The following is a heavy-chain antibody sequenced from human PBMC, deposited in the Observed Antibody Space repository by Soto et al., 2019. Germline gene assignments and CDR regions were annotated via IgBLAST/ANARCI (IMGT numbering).Heavy chain of an antibody. D-gene: IGHD3-9*01. CDR3: VRDYLLTGFDP. J-gene: IGHJ5*02. Sequence: KTSETLSLTCPVSGCSISNYYWTWVRQPPGKGLEWIGYVYYSGSTNYNPSLESRVTISIDASKNQFSLKMKSVTAADTAVYYCVRDYLLTGFDPWGQGALVTVSS. CDR2: VYYSGST. V-gene: IGHV4-59*01. CDR1: GCSISNYY.